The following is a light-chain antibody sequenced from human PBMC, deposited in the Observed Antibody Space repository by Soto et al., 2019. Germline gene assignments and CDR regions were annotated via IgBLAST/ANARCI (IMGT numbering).Light chain of an antibody. CDR1: QSVSSY. J-gene: IGKJ5*01. CDR2: DAS. V-gene: IGKV3-11*01. Sequence: EIVLTQSPATLSLSPGERATLSCRASQSVSSYLAWYQQKPGQAPRLLIYDASNRATGIPARFSGSGSGTDFTLTISSLEPEDFAVYYCQERSHWPSITFGQGTRREIQ. CDR3: QERSHWPSIT.